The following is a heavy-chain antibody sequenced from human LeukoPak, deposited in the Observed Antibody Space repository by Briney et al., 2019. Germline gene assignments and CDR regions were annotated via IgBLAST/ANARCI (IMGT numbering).Heavy chain of an antibody. D-gene: IGHD1-26*01. Sequence: PGGSLRLSCAASGFTVSSNYMSWVRQAPGKGLEWVSVIYSGGSTYYADSVKGRFTISRDNSKNTLYLQMNSLRAEDTAVYYCAKILSSVGATGYFDYWGQGTLVTVSS. CDR1: GFTVSSNY. CDR3: AKILSSVGATGYFDY. V-gene: IGHV3-53*05. CDR2: IYSGGST. J-gene: IGHJ4*02.